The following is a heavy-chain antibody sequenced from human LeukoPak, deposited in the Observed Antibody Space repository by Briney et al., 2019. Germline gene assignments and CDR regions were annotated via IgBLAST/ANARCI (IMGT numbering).Heavy chain of an antibody. J-gene: IGHJ4*02. D-gene: IGHD6-19*01. CDR3: AREEGAVAGFDY. CDR2: IYYSGST. Sequence: SQTLSLTCTVSGGSISSGDYYWSWIRQPPGKGLEWIGYIYYSGSTNYNPSLKSRVTISVDTSKSQFSLKLSSVTAADTAVYYCAREEGAVAGFDYWGQGTLVTVSS. V-gene: IGHV4-61*08. CDR1: GGSISSGDYY.